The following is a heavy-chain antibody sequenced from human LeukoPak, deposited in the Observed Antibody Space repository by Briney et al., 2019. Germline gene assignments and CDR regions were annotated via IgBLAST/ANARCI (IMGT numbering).Heavy chain of an antibody. CDR2: IVTNNGGT. CDR1: GYTFTDYY. Sequence: GASVKVSCKASGYTFTDYYMHWVRQASGQGLEWMGWIVTNNGGTNYAQNFKGRVTMTRDTSVSTAYVEVSDLKSDDTAVYYCARGGPHHGFDIWDQGTMVTVSS. CDR3: ARGGPHHGFDI. V-gene: IGHV1-2*02. J-gene: IGHJ3*02.